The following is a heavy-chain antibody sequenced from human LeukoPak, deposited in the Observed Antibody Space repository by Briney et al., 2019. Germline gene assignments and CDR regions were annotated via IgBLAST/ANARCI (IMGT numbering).Heavy chain of an antibody. D-gene: IGHD3-16*01. CDR1: GYTFISYD. J-gene: IGHJ4*02. V-gene: IGHV1-18*01. Sequence: GASVKVSCKASGYTFISYDINWVRQAPGQGLEWMGWISNDNDNRKYAQKFQGRVTMTTDTSTSTAYMELRSLRSDDTAVYYCARDSEYVWGSSPFDYWGQGTLVTVSS. CDR3: ARDSEYVWGSSPFDY. CDR2: ISNDNDNR.